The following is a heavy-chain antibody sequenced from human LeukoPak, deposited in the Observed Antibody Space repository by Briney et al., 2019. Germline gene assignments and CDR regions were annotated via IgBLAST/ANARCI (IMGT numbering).Heavy chain of an antibody. Sequence: SETLSLTCTVSGGSISSGDYYWSWIRQPPGKGLEWIGYIYYSGSTYYNPSLKSRVTISVDTSKNQFSLKLSSVTAADTAVYYCARRDCGGDCYFHYWYFDLWGRGTLVTVSS. V-gene: IGHV4-30-4*08. CDR3: ARRDCGGDCYFHYWYFDL. J-gene: IGHJ2*01. CDR1: GGSISSGDYY. D-gene: IGHD2-21*02. CDR2: IYYSGST.